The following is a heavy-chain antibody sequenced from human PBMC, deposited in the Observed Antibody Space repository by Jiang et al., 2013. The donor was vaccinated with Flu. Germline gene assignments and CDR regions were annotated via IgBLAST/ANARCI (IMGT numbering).Heavy chain of an antibody. J-gene: IGHJ4*02. V-gene: IGHV3-53*01. Sequence: VQLVESGGGLIQPGGSLRLSCAASGFTVSSNYMTWVRQTPGKGLEWVSLILSGDTTYYADSVKGRFTISRDNSKNTVYLQMNSVRAEDSALYYCARGGSGYSYGAKMHIDYWGQGTLVTVSS. CDR2: ILSGDTT. CDR3: ARGGSGYSYGAKMHIDY. D-gene: IGHD5-18*01. CDR1: GFTVSSNY.